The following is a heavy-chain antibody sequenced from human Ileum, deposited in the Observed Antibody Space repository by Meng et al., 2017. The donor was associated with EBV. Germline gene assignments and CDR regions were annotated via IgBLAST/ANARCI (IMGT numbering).Heavy chain of an antibody. J-gene: IGHJ4*02. D-gene: IGHD5-24*01. CDR1: GFTFSSSA. CDR3: ARDRDGYHDY. V-gene: IGHV3-30-3*01. CDR2: ISYDGSNK. Sequence: QVQGGESGGGVVQPGRSLRVSCAAFGFTFSSSAMHWVRQAPGKGLEWVAVISYDGSNKYYADSVKGRFTISRDNSKNTLYLQMNSLRAEDTAVYYCARDRDGYHDYWGQGTLVTVSS.